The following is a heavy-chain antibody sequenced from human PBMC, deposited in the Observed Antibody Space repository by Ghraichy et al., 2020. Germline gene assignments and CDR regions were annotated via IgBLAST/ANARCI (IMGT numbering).Heavy chain of an antibody. Sequence: GGSLRLSCAASGFTFDDSTMHWVRHAPGKGLEWVAGIGWNTNNIGYADSVKGRFTISRDNAKNSLYLQMNSLRLEDTAFYYCAKGKERSAVAGWGYYLHYWGQGTLVTVSS. CDR1: GFTFDDST. CDR2: IGWNTNNI. V-gene: IGHV3-9*01. D-gene: IGHD6-19*01. J-gene: IGHJ4*02. CDR3: AKGKERSAVAGWGYYLHY.